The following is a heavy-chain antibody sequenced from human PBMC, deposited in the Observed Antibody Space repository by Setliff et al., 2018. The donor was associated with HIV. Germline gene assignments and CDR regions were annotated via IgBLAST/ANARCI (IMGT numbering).Heavy chain of an antibody. CDR1: GGSLSSSNNF. CDR3: ARESLNLGELSSNPDASDI. CDR2: TDYTGNA. V-gene: IGHV4-39*01. J-gene: IGHJ3*02. Sequence: PSETLSLTCTVSGGSLSSSNNFWGWIRQRPGKGLEWIGTTDYTGNADYNTSLKSRLTISVDTSKNQFSLKLNSVTAADTAVYYCARESLNLGELSSNPDASDIWGQGTMVTVSS. D-gene: IGHD3-16*02.